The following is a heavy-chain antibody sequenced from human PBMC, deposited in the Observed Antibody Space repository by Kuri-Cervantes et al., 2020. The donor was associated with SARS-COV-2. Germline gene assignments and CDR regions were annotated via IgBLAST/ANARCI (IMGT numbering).Heavy chain of an antibody. D-gene: IGHD6-13*01. CDR1: GFTFSSYA. J-gene: IGHJ6*02. V-gene: IGHV3-23*01. Sequence: GGSLRLSCAASGFTFSSYAMSWVRQAPGKGLERVSAISGSGGSTYYADSVKGRFTISRDNSKNTLYLQMNSLRAEDTVVYYCAKTIRSQSIAAAAYYYYYYGMDVWGQGNTVNVSS. CDR2: ISGSGGST. CDR3: AKTIRSQSIAAAAYYYYYYGMDV.